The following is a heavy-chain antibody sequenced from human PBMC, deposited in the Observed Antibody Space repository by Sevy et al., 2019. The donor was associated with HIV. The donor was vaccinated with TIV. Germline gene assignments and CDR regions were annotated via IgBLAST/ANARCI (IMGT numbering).Heavy chain of an antibody. CDR3: ARGIAALGNWFDP. V-gene: IGHV3-48*01. CDR2: ISSSSSTI. D-gene: IGHD6-13*01. J-gene: IGHJ5*02. CDR1: GFTFSSYS. Sequence: GGSLRLSCAASGFTFSSYSMNWVCQAPGKGLEWVSYISSSSSTIYYADSVKGRFTISRDNAKNSLYLQMNSLRAEDTAVYYCARGIAALGNWFDPWGQGTLVTVSS.